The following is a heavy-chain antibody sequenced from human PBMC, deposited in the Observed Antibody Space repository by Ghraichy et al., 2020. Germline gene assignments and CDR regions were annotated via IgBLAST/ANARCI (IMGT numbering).Heavy chain of an antibody. V-gene: IGHV3-23*01. J-gene: IGHJ4*02. CDR3: ARGHIGGLVHKLLDY. CDR1: GFTFSSYA. D-gene: IGHD6-19*01. Sequence: GGSLRLSCAASGFTFSSYAMNWVRQAPGKGLEWVSAISGSGGSTYYADSVKGRFTISRDNSKNTLYLQMNSLRAEDTAVYYCARGHIGGLVHKLLDYWGQGRLVTVYS. CDR2: ISGSGGST.